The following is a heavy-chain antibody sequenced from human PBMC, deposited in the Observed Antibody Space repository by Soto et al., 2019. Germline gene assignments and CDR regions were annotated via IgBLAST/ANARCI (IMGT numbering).Heavy chain of an antibody. Sequence: QVQLVQSGAEVRQPASSVKVSCKTSGGTFSSYAISWVRQAPGQGLEWMGGIVPIVDTSTYAQKFQGRVTITADESTSTASMEQSSLRSDDTAIYYCVRVVAIPGYPDNWGQGTLVTVSS. J-gene: IGHJ4*02. V-gene: IGHV1-69*12. CDR1: GGTFSSYA. CDR3: VRVVAIPGYPDN. CDR2: IVPIVDTS. D-gene: IGHD5-12*01.